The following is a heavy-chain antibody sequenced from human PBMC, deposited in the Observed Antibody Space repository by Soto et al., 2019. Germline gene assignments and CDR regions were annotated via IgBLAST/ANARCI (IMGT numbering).Heavy chain of an antibody. CDR3: ARGVLRFLELNWFDP. D-gene: IGHD3-3*01. Sequence: KPSETLSLTCTVSGGSIRSYYWSWIRQPPGKGLEWIGYIYHNGSTNYNPSLKSRVTISVDTSKNQFSLKLSSVTAADTAVYYCARGVLRFLELNWFDPWGQGTMVTVSS. CDR2: IYHNGST. J-gene: IGHJ5*02. V-gene: IGHV4-59*01. CDR1: GGSIRSYY.